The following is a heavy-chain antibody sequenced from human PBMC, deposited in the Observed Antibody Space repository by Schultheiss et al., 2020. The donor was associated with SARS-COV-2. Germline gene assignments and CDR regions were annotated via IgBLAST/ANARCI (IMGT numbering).Heavy chain of an antibody. CDR2: MSCDGGRK. V-gene: IGHV3-30*18. D-gene: IGHD2-8*01. CDR3: AKDREWAPDY. J-gene: IGHJ4*02. CDR1: GFTFSSYG. Sequence: GGSLRLSCAASGFTFSSYGMHWVRQAPGKGLEWVAVMSCDGGRKFYTDSVKGRFTISKDNSKNTLYLQMNSLRAEDTAVYYCAKDREWAPDYWGQGTLVTVSS.